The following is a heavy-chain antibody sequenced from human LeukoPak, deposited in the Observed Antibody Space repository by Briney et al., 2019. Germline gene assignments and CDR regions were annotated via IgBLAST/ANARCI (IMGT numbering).Heavy chain of an antibody. V-gene: IGHV4-61*02. CDR1: GGSISSGSYY. Sequence: SQTLSLTCTVSGGSISSGSYYWSWIRQPAGKGLEWIGRIYTSGSTNYNPSLKSRVTISVDTSKNLFSLKLSSVTAADTAVYYCARGPLDYWGQGTLVTVSS. CDR2: IYTSGST. CDR3: ARGPLDY. J-gene: IGHJ4*02.